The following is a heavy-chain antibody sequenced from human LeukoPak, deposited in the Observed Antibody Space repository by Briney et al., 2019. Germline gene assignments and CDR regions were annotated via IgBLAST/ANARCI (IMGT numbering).Heavy chain of an antibody. J-gene: IGHJ5*02. CDR3: ARHPRNYDILTGYYISPWFDP. Sequence: GESLKISCKGSGYSFTSYWIGWVRQMPGKGLEWMGIIYPGDSDTRYSPSFQGQVTISADKSISTAYLQWSSLKASDTAMYYCARHPRNYDILTGYYISPWFDPWGQGTLVTVSS. CDR2: IYPGDSDT. CDR1: GYSFTSYW. D-gene: IGHD3-9*01. V-gene: IGHV5-51*01.